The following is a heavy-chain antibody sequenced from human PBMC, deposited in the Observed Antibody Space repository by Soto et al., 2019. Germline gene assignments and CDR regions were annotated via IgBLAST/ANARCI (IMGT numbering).Heavy chain of an antibody. J-gene: IGHJ4*02. CDR3: ARAHYGGNSFSSGYFDY. D-gene: IGHD4-17*01. V-gene: IGHV1-69*13. CDR2: IIPIFGTA. CDR1: GGTFSSYA. Sequence: SVKVSCKASGGTFSSYAISWLQHAPGQGLEWMGGIIPIFGTANYAQKFQGRVTITADESTSTAYMELSSLRSEDTAVYYCARAHYGGNSFSSGYFDYWGQGTLVTVSS.